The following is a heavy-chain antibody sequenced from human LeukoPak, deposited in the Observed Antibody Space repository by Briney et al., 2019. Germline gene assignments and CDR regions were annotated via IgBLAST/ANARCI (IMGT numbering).Heavy chain of an antibody. J-gene: IGHJ4*02. CDR2: ISGSGGST. D-gene: IGHD2-15*01. Sequence: GGSLRLSCVASGFTFSSYAMSWVRQAPGKGLEWVSAISGSGGSTYYADSVKGRFTISRDNSKNTLYLQMNSLRAEDTAVYYCAKGPIVVVVAYYFDYWGQGTLVTVSS. CDR3: AKGPIVVVVAYYFDY. CDR1: GFTFSSYA. V-gene: IGHV3-23*01.